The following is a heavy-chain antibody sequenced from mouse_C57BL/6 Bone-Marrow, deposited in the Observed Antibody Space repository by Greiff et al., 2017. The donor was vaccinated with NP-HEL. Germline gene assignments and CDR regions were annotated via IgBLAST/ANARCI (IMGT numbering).Heavy chain of an antibody. V-gene: IGHV1-50*01. J-gene: IGHJ2*01. Sequence: VQLKQSGAELVKPGASVKLSCKASGYTFTSYWMQWVKQRPGQGLEWIGEIDPSDSYTNYNQKFKGKATLTVDTSSSTAYMQLSSLTSEDSAVYYCARWNWVDYWGQGTTLTVSS. CDR1: GYTFTSYW. CDR3: ARWNWVDY. D-gene: IGHD4-1*01. CDR2: IDPSDSYT.